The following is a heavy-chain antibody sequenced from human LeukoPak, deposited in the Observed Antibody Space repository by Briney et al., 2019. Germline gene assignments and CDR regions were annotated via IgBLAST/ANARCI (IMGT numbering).Heavy chain of an antibody. V-gene: IGHV4-59*01. CDR3: ARGGWTSLDY. D-gene: IGHD6-19*01. J-gene: IGHJ4*02. Sequence: PSETLSLTCTVSGGSISSYYWSWIRQPPGKGLEWIGYIYYSGTTNYNPSLKSRVTISVDTSKNQFSLNLNSVTAADTAVYYCARGGWTSLDYWGQGTLVTVSS. CDR1: GGSISSYY. CDR2: IYYSGTT.